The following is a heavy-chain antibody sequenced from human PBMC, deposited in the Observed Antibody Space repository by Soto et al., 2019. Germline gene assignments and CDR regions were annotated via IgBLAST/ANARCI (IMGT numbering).Heavy chain of an antibody. CDR2: IYYSGST. CDR1: GGSISSYY. CDR3: ARHAPIRADWLLRFDY. V-gene: IGHV4-59*08. Sequence: SETLSLTCTVSGGSISSYYWSWIRQPPGKGLEWIGYIYYSGSTNYNPSLKSRVTISVDTSKNQFSLKLSSVTAADTAVYYCARHAPIRADWLLRFDYWGQGTLVTVSS. D-gene: IGHD3-9*01. J-gene: IGHJ4*02.